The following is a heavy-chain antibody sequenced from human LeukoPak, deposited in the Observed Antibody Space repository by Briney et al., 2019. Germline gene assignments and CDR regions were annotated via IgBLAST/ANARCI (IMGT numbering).Heavy chain of an antibody. Sequence: SETLSLTCTVFGGSLSSYSWGWIRQPAGKGLEGSGRIYTSGSTSYNPSLTSRVSMSLYTSKNQISLKLTSVTAADTAVYYCARETLTFPDFWGQGTLATVS. CDR3: ARETLTFPDF. CDR1: GGSLSSYS. V-gene: IGHV4-4*07. D-gene: IGHD3-9*01. CDR2: IYTSGST. J-gene: IGHJ4*02.